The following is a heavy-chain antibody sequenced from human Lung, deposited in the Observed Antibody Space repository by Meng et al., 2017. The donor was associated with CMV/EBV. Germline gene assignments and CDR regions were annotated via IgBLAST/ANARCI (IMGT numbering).Heavy chain of an antibody. V-gene: IGHV1-46*01. CDR1: GYTFTKYY. CDR2: INTSVGYT. J-gene: IGHJ4*02. CDR3: ARASRVLGGFDY. Sequence: QVQLWQYGAEVKKPGPSVKVSCKASGYTFTKYYMHWVRQAPGQGLELMGIINTSVGYTSHAQKFQGRVTMTRETSTSTVHMEVSSLRSADTAVYYCARASRVLGGFDYWGQGTLVTVSS. D-gene: IGHD3-16*01.